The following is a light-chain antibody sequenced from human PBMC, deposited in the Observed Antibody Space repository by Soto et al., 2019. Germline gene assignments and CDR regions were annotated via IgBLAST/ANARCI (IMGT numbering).Light chain of an antibody. V-gene: IGLV1-44*01. Sequence: QSVLTQPPSASGTPGQRVTISCSGGSSNIGTSSVNWYQQLPGTAPKLLMFSNDQRPSGVTDRFSGSKSGTSASLAISGLQSGDEADYYCAAWDDGLKGVVFGGGTKVTVL. J-gene: IGLJ3*02. CDR2: SND. CDR3: AAWDDGLKGVV. CDR1: SSNIGTSS.